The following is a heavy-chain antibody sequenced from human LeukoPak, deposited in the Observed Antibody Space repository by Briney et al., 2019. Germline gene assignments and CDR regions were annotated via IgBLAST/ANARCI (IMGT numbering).Heavy chain of an antibody. V-gene: IGHV4-61*02. CDR3: ARGGPVATIRIDAFDI. D-gene: IGHD5-12*01. Sequence: SETLSLTCTVSGGSISSGSYYWSWIRQPAGKGLEWIGRIYTSGSTNYNPSLKSRVTISVDTSKNQFSLKLSSVTAADTAVYYCARGGPVATIRIDAFDIWGQGTMVTVSS. J-gene: IGHJ3*02. CDR1: GGSISSGSYY. CDR2: IYTSGST.